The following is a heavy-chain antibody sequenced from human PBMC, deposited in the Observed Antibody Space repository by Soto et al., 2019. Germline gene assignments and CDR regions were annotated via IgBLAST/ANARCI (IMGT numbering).Heavy chain of an antibody. Sequence: EVQLVETGGGLIQPGGSLRLSCAASGCSISSNYMTWVRQAPGQGLEWVSLLYSGGTSYYADSVKGRFTISRDNSKNTLFRQMNRLTTEDTAVYYCARGQQVSTIRGVQGFDYWGHGNLVTVSS. CDR2: LYSGGTS. CDR3: ARGQQVSTIRGVQGFDY. V-gene: IGHV3-53*02. J-gene: IGHJ4*01. D-gene: IGHD3-10*01. CDR1: GCSISSNY.